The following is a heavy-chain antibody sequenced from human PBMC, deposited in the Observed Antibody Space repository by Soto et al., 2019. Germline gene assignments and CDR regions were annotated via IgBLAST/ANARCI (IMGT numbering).Heavy chain of an antibody. J-gene: IGHJ6*03. CDR2: INPSGGST. CDR1: GDTFTSYY. CDR3: ARDQEPSTLYYDYYYMDV. V-gene: IGHV1-46*03. Sequence: ASVKVSCKASGDTFTSYYIHWVRQAPGKGLEWMGIINPSGGSTSYAQKFQGRVTMTRDTSTSTVYMEVSGLRSEDTAVYFCARDQEPSTLYYDYYYMDVWGKGTTVTVSS.